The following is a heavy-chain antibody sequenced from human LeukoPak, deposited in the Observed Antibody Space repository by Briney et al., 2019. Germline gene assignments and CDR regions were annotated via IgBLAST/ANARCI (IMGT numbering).Heavy chain of an antibody. CDR1: GAFIRSDY. CDR3: ARLGGTNWYNWFDP. CDR2: VRSRWSH. V-gene: IGHV4-4*07. D-gene: IGHD1-1*01. Sequence: SLTVSLTCTVSGAFIRSDYWSWIRQPAGKGLEWIGRVRSRWSHNFCHSLKNRVTMSIDTSKNQFSLNLSSGTASDTAVYYCARLGGTNWYNWFDPWGQGTLVTVSS. J-gene: IGHJ5*02.